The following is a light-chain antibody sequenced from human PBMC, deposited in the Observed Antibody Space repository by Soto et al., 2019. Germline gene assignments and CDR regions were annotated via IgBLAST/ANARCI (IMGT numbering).Light chain of an antibody. V-gene: IGKV1-39*01. Sequence: DIQMTQSPSSLSASVGDRVTITCRASQGISTYLNWYQQKPGKAPKLLIYAASSLQSGVPSRFSGSESETDFTLTISSLQPEDFANYSCQQSYSTTWTFGQGNKVEIK. CDR2: AAS. CDR1: QGISTY. J-gene: IGKJ1*01. CDR3: QQSYSTTWT.